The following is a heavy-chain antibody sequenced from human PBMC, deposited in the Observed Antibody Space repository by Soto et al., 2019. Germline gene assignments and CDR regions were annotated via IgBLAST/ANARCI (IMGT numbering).Heavy chain of an antibody. CDR3: ASYNQRGYYGMDV. Sequence: ASVKGSCKASGYRFTSYDSSWVRKNTGQGLEWMGWMNPNSGNTGYAQKFQGRVTMTRNTSISTAYMELSSLRSEDTAVYSCASYNQRGYYGMDVWGQGTTVTVSS. J-gene: IGHJ6*02. V-gene: IGHV1-8*01. D-gene: IGHD1-20*01. CDR1: GYRFTSYD. CDR2: MNPNSGNT.